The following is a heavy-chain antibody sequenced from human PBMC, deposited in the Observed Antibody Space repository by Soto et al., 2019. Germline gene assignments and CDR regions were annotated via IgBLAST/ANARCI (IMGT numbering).Heavy chain of an antibody. V-gene: IGHV3-30*18. CDR3: VKAQERSAQYFAVVITAFDF. CDR1: GFSFSNYG. CDR2: ISHDGNSH. Sequence: QVHLVESGGGVVQPGRSLRLSCEGSGFSFSNYGIHWVRQAPGKGLDWVAVISHDGNSHHLADSVRGRFTISRDNSKNTVFLHMTSLRREDSAVYHCVKAQERSAQYFAVVITAFDFWGQGTMVTVSS. J-gene: IGHJ3*01. D-gene: IGHD3-22*01.